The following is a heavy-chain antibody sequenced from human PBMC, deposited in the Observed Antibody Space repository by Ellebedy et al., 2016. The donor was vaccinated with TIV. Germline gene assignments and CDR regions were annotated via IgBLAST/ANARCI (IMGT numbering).Heavy chain of an antibody. CDR2: IIPILDTA. J-gene: IGHJ6*02. Sequence: AASVKVSCKASGGTFSSYGISWVRQAPGHGVEWIGGIIPILDTANYARKFQGRVTATADKSTSTAYMELTSLRFEDTAVYFCGRASQDAMDVWGQGTTVTVSS. V-gene: IGHV1-69*10. D-gene: IGHD2-21*01. CDR3: GRASQDAMDV. CDR1: GGTFSSYG.